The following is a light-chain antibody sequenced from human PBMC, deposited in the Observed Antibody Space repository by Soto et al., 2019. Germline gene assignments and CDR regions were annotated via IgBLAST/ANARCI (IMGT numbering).Light chain of an antibody. CDR3: QQRNDWVT. CDR2: DAS. CDR1: QSIRNY. V-gene: IGKV3-11*01. Sequence: EVVLTQSPATLSLSPGERATLSCRASQSIRNYLAWYQQKPSQAPRLLIYDASNRATGIPARFSGSGSGTDFILTISSLEPEDSGVYYCQQRNDWVTFGGGTKVDIK. J-gene: IGKJ4*01.